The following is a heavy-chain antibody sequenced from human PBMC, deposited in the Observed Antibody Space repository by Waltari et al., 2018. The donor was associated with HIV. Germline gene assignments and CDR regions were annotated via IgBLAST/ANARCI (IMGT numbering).Heavy chain of an antibody. D-gene: IGHD6-19*01. V-gene: IGHV1-3*01. CDR2: INGGNGNS. J-gene: IGHJ5*02. Sequence: QVQLVQSGAEVKKPGASVKVSCKASGITLRTYAMHWVRQAPGQRLEWMGWINGGNGNSDDSQKFQGRVTITRDKSASTAYMERSGLRSEDTAVYYCASEQYSSDWYDNHWGQGTLVTVSS. CDR3: ASEQYSSDWYDNH. CDR1: GITLRTYA.